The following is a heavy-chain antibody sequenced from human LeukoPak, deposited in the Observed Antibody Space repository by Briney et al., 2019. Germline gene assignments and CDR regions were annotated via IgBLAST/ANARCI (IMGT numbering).Heavy chain of an antibody. CDR1: GFTFSIYS. Sequence: GGSLSLSCAASGFTFSIYSMNWVRQAPGKGLEWVSYISSGSSTVYYADSLQGRFTISRDNAKNSVYLQMNSLRDEDTAVYYCARAFSPPDYYFDYWGQGTLVTVSS. CDR3: ARAFSPPDYYFDY. CDR2: ISSGSSTV. V-gene: IGHV3-48*02. J-gene: IGHJ4*02.